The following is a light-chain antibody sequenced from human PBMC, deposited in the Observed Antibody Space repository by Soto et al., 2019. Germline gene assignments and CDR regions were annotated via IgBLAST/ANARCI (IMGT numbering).Light chain of an antibody. J-gene: IGKJ4*01. V-gene: IGKV3-20*01. CDR3: QQYGSSLFT. Sequence: EIVLTQSPGTVSLSPGERATLSCRASQSVSSSYLAWYQQKPGQAPRLLIYGASSRATGIPDRFSGSGSGTDFTLTISRLEPEDFAVYYCQQYGSSLFTFGGGTKVEIK. CDR2: GAS. CDR1: QSVSSSY.